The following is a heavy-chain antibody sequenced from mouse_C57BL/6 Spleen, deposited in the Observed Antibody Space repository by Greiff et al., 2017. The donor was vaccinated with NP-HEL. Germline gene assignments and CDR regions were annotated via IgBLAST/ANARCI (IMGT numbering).Heavy chain of an antibody. CDR1: GFTFSDYG. CDR3: ARDYYYGSSYGYFDV. CDR2: ISSGSSTI. J-gene: IGHJ1*03. Sequence: EVHLVESGGGLVKPGGSLKLSCAASGFTFSDYGMHWVRQAPEKGLEWVAYISSGSSTIYYADTVKGRFTISRDNAKNTLFLQMTSLRSEDTAMYYCARDYYYGSSYGYFDVWGTGTTVTVSS. D-gene: IGHD1-1*01. V-gene: IGHV5-17*01.